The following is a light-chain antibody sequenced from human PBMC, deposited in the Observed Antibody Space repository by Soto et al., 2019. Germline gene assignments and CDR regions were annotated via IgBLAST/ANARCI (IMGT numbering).Light chain of an antibody. CDR1: SSDVGGYNY. Sequence: QSALTQPPSASGSPGQSVTISCTGTSSDVGGYNYVSWYQQHPGKAPKLMIYEVSKRPSGVPDRFSGSKSVNTASLTVSGLQAEDEADYYCSSYAGSNKVFGGGTQLTVL. CDR2: EVS. J-gene: IGLJ2*01. V-gene: IGLV2-8*01. CDR3: SSYAGSNKV.